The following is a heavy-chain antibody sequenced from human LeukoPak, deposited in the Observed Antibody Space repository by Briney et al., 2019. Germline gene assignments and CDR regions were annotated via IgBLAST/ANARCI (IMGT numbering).Heavy chain of an antibody. CDR3: ATLTVATSFDY. CDR2: ISSSGTTT. J-gene: IGHJ4*02. D-gene: IGHD4-17*01. V-gene: IGHV3-48*03. CDR1: GFSFSVYE. Sequence: GGSLRLSCAASGFSFSVYEMHWVRQAPGKGLEWISDISSSGTTTYYADSVKGRFTISRDNAKNSLHLQMNSLRAEDTAVYYCATLTVATSFDYWGQGTLVTVSS.